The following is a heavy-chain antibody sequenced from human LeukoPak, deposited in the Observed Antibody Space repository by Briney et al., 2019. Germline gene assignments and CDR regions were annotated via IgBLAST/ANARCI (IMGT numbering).Heavy chain of an antibody. J-gene: IGHJ3*02. CDR1: GGTFSSYA. CDR3: AIRYSGYDLDAFDI. Sequence: SVKVSCKASGGTFSSYAISWVRQAPGQGLEWMGGIIPIFGTANYAQKFQGRVTITTDESTSTAYMELSSLRSEDTAVYYCAIRYSGYDLDAFDIWGQGTMVTVSS. D-gene: IGHD5-12*01. CDR2: IIPIFGTA. V-gene: IGHV1-69*05.